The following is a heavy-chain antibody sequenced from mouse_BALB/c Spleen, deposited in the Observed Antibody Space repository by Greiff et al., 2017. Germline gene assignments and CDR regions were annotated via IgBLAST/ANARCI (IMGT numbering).Heavy chain of an antibody. D-gene: IGHD1-2*01. V-gene: IGHV5-15*02. CDR3: ARAHYYGYRAMDY. Sequence: EVKVEESGGGLVQPGGSRKLSCAASGFTFSDYGMAWVRQAPGKGPEWVAFISNLAYSIYYADTVTGRFTISRENAKNTLYLEMSSLRSEDTAMYYCARAHYYGYRAMDYWGQGTSVTVSS. CDR1: GFTFSDYG. CDR2: ISNLAYSI. J-gene: IGHJ4*01.